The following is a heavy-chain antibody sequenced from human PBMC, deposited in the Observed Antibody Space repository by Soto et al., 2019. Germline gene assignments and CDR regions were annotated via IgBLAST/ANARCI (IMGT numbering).Heavy chain of an antibody. Sequence: PGGSLRLSCAASGFTFSDDWMHWVRQAPGKGLVWVSRINTDGSATTYADAVKGRFTISRDNAKNTLSLQMNSLRAEDTAVYYCAREIYDDYDSSGFDHWGQGTLVTVSS. J-gene: IGHJ4*02. CDR2: INTDGSAT. CDR3: AREIYDDYDSSGFDH. CDR1: GFTFSDDW. V-gene: IGHV3-74*01. D-gene: IGHD3-22*01.